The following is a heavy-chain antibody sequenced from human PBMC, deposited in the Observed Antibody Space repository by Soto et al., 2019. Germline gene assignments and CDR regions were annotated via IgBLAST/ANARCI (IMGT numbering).Heavy chain of an antibody. CDR1: GFTFSSYS. Sequence: GGSLRLSCAASGFTFSSYSMNWVRQAPGKGLEWVSSISSSSSYIYYADSVKGRFTISRDNAKNSLYLQMNSLRAEDTAVYYCARDSTAAAFRLDYYYYMDVWGKGTTVTVSS. D-gene: IGHD6-13*01. J-gene: IGHJ6*03. CDR3: ARDSTAAAFRLDYYYYMDV. V-gene: IGHV3-21*01. CDR2: ISSSSSYI.